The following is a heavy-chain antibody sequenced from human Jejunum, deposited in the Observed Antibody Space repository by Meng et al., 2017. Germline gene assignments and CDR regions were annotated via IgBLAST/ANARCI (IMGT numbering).Heavy chain of an antibody. CDR3: ANLPYASGTFDY. J-gene: IGHJ4*02. CDR2: ISPDGSST. D-gene: IGHD3-10*01. CDR1: GFIFSSYW. V-gene: IGHV3-74*01. Sequence: GGPLRPSFAAPGFIFSSYWMHWVRQAPGKGLVWFSRISPDGSSTTYADSVKGRFTISRDNAKNTVYLQMNSLRADDTGVYYCANLPYASGTFDYWDQGTLVTVSS.